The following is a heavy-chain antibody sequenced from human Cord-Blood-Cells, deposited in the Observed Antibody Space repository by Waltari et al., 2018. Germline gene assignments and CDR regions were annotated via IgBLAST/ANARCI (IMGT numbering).Heavy chain of an antibody. V-gene: IGHV3-23*04. CDR1: RFTFGSDA. J-gene: IGHJ4*02. CDR3: AKSNTAMVDY. D-gene: IGHD5-18*01. CDR2: ISDSGGST. Sequence: EVQLVEYGGGLVQPGGSLRLSCAASRFTFGSDAMSWVRRAPGKGLGWGSVISDSGGSTYYADSVKGRCTISRDNSKNTLYLQMNSLRAEDTAVYYCAKSNTAMVDYWGQGTLVTVSS.